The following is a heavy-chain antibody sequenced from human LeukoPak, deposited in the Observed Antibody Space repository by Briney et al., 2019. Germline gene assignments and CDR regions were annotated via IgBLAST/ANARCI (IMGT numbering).Heavy chain of an antibody. CDR2: ITASSTAI. CDR1: GFTFNTYT. J-gene: IGHJ4*02. D-gene: IGHD1-1*01. V-gene: IGHV3-21*01. CDR3: ARQMGHDLTEFDS. Sequence: GGSLRLSCAASGFTFNTYTMNWVRQAPGKGLEWVSSITASSTAIYSADSVKGRFTISRDNAKNFLYLQMNSLRAEDTAVYYCARQMGHDLTEFDSWGQGTLVTVSS.